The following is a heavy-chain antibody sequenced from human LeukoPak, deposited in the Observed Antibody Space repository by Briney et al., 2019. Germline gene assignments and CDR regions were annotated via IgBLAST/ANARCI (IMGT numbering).Heavy chain of an antibody. CDR3: ARDHSSGWYWGLGYYFDY. Sequence: GGSLRLSCAASGFTFSSYAMHWVRQAPGKGLEWVAVISYDGGNKYYADSVKGRFTISRDNSKNTLYLQMNSLRAEDTAVYYCARDHSSGWYWGLGYYFDYWGQGTLVTVSS. CDR1: GFTFSSYA. D-gene: IGHD6-19*01. CDR2: ISYDGGNK. J-gene: IGHJ4*02. V-gene: IGHV3-30-3*01.